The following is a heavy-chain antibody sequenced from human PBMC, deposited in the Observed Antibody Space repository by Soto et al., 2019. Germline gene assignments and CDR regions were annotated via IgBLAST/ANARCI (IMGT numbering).Heavy chain of an antibody. J-gene: IGHJ4*02. CDR1: GDSVSSNSAT. Sequence: PSQTLSLTCAISGDSVSSNSATWNWIRQSPSRGLEWLGRTYYRSKWFNEYAVSVKSRITIIPDTSKNQFSLQLNSVTPDDTATNFCAHSDGGYEIIYFDFWGQGIPVTVSS. CDR3: AHSDGGYEIIYFDF. CDR2: TYYRSKWFN. V-gene: IGHV6-1*01. D-gene: IGHD5-12*01.